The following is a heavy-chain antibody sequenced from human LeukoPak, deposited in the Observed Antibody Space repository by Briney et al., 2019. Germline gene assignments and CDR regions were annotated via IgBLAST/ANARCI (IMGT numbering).Heavy chain of an antibody. CDR1: GGSISSSSYY. Sequence: PSETLSLTCNVSGGSISSSSYYWGWIRQPPGKGLEWIGSIYHSGTTYYNPSLKSRVSISGDTSKNQISMKLSSVTAADTAVYYCARVGQWHLGRYYMDVWGKGTTVTVSS. J-gene: IGHJ6*03. D-gene: IGHD6-19*01. CDR3: ARVGQWHLGRYYMDV. V-gene: IGHV4-39*07. CDR2: IYHSGTT.